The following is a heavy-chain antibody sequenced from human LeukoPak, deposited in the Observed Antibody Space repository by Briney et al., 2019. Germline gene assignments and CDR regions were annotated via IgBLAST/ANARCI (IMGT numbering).Heavy chain of an antibody. CDR2: INQDGSEK. J-gene: IGHJ4*02. D-gene: IGHD2-21*02. CDR3: ARTPMVTSRYFDY. V-gene: IGHV3-7*03. Sequence: GSLRLSCAASGFIFRSYWMSWVRQAPGKGLEWVANINQDGSEKNYVDSVKGRFTISRDNAKNSLYLQANSLRAEDTAVYYCARTPMVTSRYFDYWGQGTLVTVSS. CDR1: GFIFRSYW.